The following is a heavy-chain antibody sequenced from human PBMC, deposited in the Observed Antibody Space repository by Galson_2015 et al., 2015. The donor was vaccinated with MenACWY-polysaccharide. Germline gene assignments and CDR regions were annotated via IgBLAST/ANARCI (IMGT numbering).Heavy chain of an antibody. V-gene: IGHV3-74*01. CDR1: GFSFSTFW. CDR2: INADGRAT. CDR3: TKAGAKYCSGSSCYFNWFDP. D-gene: IGHD2-15*01. Sequence: SLRLSCAASGFSFSTFWMHWVRHAPGKGLVWVSRINADGRATGYADSVRGRFTISRDNAKNTLYLEMNSLRAEDTAVYYCTKAGAKYCSGSSCYFNWFDPWG. J-gene: IGHJ5*02.